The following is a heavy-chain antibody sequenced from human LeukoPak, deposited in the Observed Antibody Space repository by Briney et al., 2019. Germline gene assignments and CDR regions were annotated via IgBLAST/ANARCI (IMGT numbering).Heavy chain of an antibody. V-gene: IGHV3-48*04. CDR2: ISSSSSTI. CDR1: GFTFSSYS. Sequence: GGSLRLSCAASGFTFSSYSMNWVRQAPGKGLEWVSYISSSSSTIYYADSVKGRFTISRDNAKNSLYLQMSSLRAEDTAVYYCARDQGPTDYWGQGTLVTVSS. CDR3: ARDQGPTDY. J-gene: IGHJ4*02.